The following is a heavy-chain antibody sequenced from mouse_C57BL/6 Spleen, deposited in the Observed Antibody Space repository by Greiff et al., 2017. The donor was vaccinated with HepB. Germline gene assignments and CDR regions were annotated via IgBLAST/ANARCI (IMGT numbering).Heavy chain of an antibody. J-gene: IGHJ4*01. V-gene: IGHV1-81*01. D-gene: IGHD1-1*01. CDR2: IYPRSGNT. CDR3: ARGGVTTVVANDYYAMDY. Sequence: VKLQQSGAELARPGASVKLSCKASGYTFTSYGISWVKQRTGQGLEWIGEIYPRSGNTYYNEKFKGKATLTADKSSSTAYMELRSLTSEDSAVYFCARGGVTTVVANDYYAMDYWGQGTSVTVSS. CDR1: GYTFTSYG.